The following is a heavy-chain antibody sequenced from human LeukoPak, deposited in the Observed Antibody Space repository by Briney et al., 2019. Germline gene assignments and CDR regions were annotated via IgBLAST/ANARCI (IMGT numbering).Heavy chain of an antibody. V-gene: IGHV5-51*01. CDR3: ARREASSEYFHD. CDR1: GNSFTTYW. Sequence: GESLKISCKDSGNSFTTYWIGWVRQMPGKGLEWMGTIYPGDSDTRYSPSFQGQVTISVDKSINTAYLHWSSLKASDTAMYYCARREASSEYFHDWGQSTLVTVSS. CDR2: IYPGDSDT. J-gene: IGHJ1*01.